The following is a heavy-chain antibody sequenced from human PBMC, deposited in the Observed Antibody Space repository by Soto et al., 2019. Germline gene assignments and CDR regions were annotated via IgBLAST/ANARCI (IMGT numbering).Heavy chain of an antibody. V-gene: IGHV3-53*01. CDR3: ARDLGIGPIVGATTAYYGMDV. D-gene: IGHD1-26*01. CDR2: IYSGGST. CDR1: GFTVSSNY. J-gene: IGHJ6*02. Sequence: GGSLRLSCAASGFTVSSNYMSWVRQAPGKGLEWVSVIYSGGSTYYADSVKGRFTISRDNSKNTLYLQMNSLGAEDTAVYYCARDLGIGPIVGATTAYYGMDVWGQGTTVTAP.